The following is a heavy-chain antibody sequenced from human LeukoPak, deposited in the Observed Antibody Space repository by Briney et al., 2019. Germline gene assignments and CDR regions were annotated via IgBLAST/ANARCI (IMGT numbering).Heavy chain of an antibody. D-gene: IGHD1-26*01. CDR2: ISSSGSTI. V-gene: IGHV3-48*03. Sequence: PGGSLRLSCAASGFTFSSYEMNWVRQAPGKGLEWVSYISSSGSTIYYADSVKGRFTISRDNAKNSLYLQMNSLRAEDTAVYYCARDREAFLYYYYGMDVWGQGTTVTVSS. CDR1: GFTFSSYE. J-gene: IGHJ6*02. CDR3: ARDREAFLYYYYGMDV.